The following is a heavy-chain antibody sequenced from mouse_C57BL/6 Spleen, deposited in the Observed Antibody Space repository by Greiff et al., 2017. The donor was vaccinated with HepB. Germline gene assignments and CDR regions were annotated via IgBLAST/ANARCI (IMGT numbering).Heavy chain of an antibody. Sequence: QVQLKESGPGLVQPSQSLSITCTVSGFSLTSYGVHWVRQSPGKGLEWLGVIWSGGSTDYNAAFISRLSISKDNSKSQVFFKMNSLQADDTAIYYCARNYGSENAWFAYWGQGTLVTVSA. CDR2: IWSGGST. CDR3: ARNYGSENAWFAY. J-gene: IGHJ3*01. D-gene: IGHD1-1*01. V-gene: IGHV2-2*01. CDR1: GFSLTSYG.